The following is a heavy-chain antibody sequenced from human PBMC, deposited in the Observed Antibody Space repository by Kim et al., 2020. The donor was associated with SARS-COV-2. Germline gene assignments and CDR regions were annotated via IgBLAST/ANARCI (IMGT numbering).Heavy chain of an antibody. CDR3: AINPPPFDWLDAFDI. V-gene: IGHV3-23*01. D-gene: IGHD3-9*01. J-gene: IGHJ3*02. Sequence: SVKGRLTISRDNSKNTLYLQMNSLRAEDTAVYYCAINPPPFDWLDAFDIWGQGTMVTVSS.